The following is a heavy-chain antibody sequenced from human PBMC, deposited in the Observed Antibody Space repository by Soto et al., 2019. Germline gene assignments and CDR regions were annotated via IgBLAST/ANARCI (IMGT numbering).Heavy chain of an antibody. Sequence: QVQLQESGPGLVKPSETLSLTCTVSGGSISSYYWSWIRQPPGKGLEWIGYIYYSGSTNYNPSLKSRVTISVDTSKNQFSLKLSSVTAADTAVYYCARDSLPKGYWYFDLWGRGTLVTVSS. CDR1: GGSISSYY. CDR3: ARDSLPKGYWYFDL. J-gene: IGHJ2*01. D-gene: IGHD2-2*01. V-gene: IGHV4-59*01. CDR2: IYYSGST.